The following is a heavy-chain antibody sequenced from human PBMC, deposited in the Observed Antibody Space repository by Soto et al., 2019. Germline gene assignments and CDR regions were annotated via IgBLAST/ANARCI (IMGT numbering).Heavy chain of an antibody. V-gene: IGHV4-34*01. CDR3: AREDYYDSSGYYQLDY. J-gene: IGHJ4*02. D-gene: IGHD3-22*01. CDR2: INHSGST. CDR1: GGSFSGYY. Sequence: SETLSLTCAVYGGSFSGYYWSWIRQPPGKGLEWIGEINHSGSTNYNPSLKSRVTISVDTSKNQFSLKLSSVTAADTAVYYCAREDYYDSSGYYQLDYWGQGTLVTAPQ.